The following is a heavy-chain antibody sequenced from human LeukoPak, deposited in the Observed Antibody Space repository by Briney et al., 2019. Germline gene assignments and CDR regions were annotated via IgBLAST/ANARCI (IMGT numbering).Heavy chain of an antibody. CDR2: IIPIFGTA. Sequence: SVKVSCKASGGTFSSYAISWVRQAPGQGLEWMGGIIPIFGTANYAQKFQGRVTITTDESTSTAYMELCSLRSEDTAVYYCARGSLTVTTLTYYMDVWGKGTTVTVSS. D-gene: IGHD4-17*01. J-gene: IGHJ6*03. CDR1: GGTFSSYA. V-gene: IGHV1-69*05. CDR3: ARGSLTVTTLTYYMDV.